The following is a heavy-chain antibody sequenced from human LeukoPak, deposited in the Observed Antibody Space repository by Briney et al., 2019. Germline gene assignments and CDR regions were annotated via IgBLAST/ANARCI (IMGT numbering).Heavy chain of an antibody. CDR2: FDPEDGET. CDR3: ATENPQRITMIVVAYYFDY. V-gene: IGHV1-24*01. CDR1: GYTLTELS. D-gene: IGHD3-22*01. J-gene: IGHJ4*02. Sequence: ASVKVSCKVSGYTLTELSMHWVRQAPGKGLEWMGGFDPEDGETIYAQKFQGRVTMTEDTSTDTAYMELSSLRSEDTAVYYCATENPQRITMIVVAYYFDYWGQGTLVTASS.